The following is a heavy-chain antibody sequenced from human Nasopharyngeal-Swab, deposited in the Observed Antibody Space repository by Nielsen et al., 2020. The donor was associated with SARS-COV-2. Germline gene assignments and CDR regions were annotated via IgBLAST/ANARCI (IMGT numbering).Heavy chain of an antibody. V-gene: IGHV4-59*01. Sequence: GSLRLSCTVSGGSISSYYWSWIRQPPGKGLEWIGYIYYSGSTNYNPSLKSRVTISVDTSKNQFSLKLSSVTAADTAVYYCARHWGVPDAFDIWGQGTMVTVSS. CDR1: GGSISSYY. CDR2: IYYSGST. D-gene: IGHD3-16*01. CDR3: ARHWGVPDAFDI. J-gene: IGHJ3*02.